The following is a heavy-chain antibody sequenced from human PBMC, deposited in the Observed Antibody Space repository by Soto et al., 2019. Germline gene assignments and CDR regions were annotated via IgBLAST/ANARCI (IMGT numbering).Heavy chain of an antibody. J-gene: IGHJ4*02. CDR2: TSSSGDIQ. D-gene: IGHD3-10*01. V-gene: IGHV3-30*01. CDR3: ARDPFGGPPDYLDL. Sequence: QVQLVESGGGVVQPGRSLRRSCAASGFTFSTFAMHWVRQAPGKGLEWVGVTSSSGDIQYYADSLKGRVTISRDNSKNTVNLQMNSLITEYTAVYYCARDPFGGPPDYLDLWGQGTLVAVPS. CDR1: GFTFSTFA.